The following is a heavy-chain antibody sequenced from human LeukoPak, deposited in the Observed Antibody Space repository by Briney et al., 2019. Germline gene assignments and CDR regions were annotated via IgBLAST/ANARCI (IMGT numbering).Heavy chain of an antibody. CDR3: ARGLLLTLEEGELPPLDY. CDR2: IYYSGST. J-gene: IGHJ4*02. V-gene: IGHV4-59*01. CDR1: GGSISSYY. Sequence: SETLSLTCTVSGGSISSYYWSWIRQPPGKGLEWIGYIYYSGSTNYNPSLKSRVTISVDTSKNQFSLKLSSVTAADTAVYYCARGLLLTLEEGELPPLDYWGQGTLVTVSS. D-gene: IGHD3-16*01.